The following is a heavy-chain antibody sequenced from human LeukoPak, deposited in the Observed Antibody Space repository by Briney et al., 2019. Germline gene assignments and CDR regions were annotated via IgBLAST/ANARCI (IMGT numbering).Heavy chain of an antibody. CDR3: ARYYYGSGSYYYFDS. CDR1: GGSISSYY. J-gene: IGHJ4*02. D-gene: IGHD3-10*01. CDR2: IHASGSA. Sequence: SETLSLTCTVSGGSISSYYCNWIRQPAEKGLEWIGRIHASGSAHYNPSLKSRVSMSVDTSKNQFSLKLSSGTAADTAVYYCARYYYGSGSYYYFDSWGQGTLVTVSS. V-gene: IGHV4-4*07.